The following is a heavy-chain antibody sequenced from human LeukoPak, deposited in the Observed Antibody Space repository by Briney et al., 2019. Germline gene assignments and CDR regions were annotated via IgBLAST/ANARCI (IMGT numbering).Heavy chain of an antibody. CDR2: INPNSGGT. Sequence: ASVKVSCKASGYIFTGYYMHWVRQAPGQGLEWMGWINPNSGGTSFAQKFQGRVTMTRDTSISTAYMEMSRLRSDDTAVYYCAREMSFGDYLFDYWGQGTLVTVSS. J-gene: IGHJ4*02. CDR3: AREMSFGDYLFDY. V-gene: IGHV1-2*02. D-gene: IGHD4-17*01. CDR1: GYIFTGYY.